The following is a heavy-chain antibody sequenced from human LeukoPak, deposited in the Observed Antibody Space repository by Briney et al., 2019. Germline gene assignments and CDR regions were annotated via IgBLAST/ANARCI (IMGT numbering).Heavy chain of an antibody. D-gene: IGHD3-3*01. J-gene: IGHJ4*02. CDR3: AKVGITIFGVVIGYFDY. V-gene: IGHV3-23*01. Sequence: PGGSLRLSCAASGFTFSSYAMSWVRQAPGKGLEWVSAISGSGGSAYYADSVKGRFTISRDNSKNTLYLQMNSLRAEDTAVYYCAKVGITIFGVVIGYFDYWGQGTLVTVSS. CDR1: GFTFSSYA. CDR2: ISGSGGSA.